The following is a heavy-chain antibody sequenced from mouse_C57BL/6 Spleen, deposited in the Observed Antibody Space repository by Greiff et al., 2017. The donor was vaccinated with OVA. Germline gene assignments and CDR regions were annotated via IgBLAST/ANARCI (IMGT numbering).Heavy chain of an antibody. CDR1: EYEFPSHD. CDR2: INRDGGST. Sequence: EVKLLESGGGLVQPGESLKLSCESNEYEFPSHDMSWVRKTPVKRLELVAAINRDGGSTYYPDTMERRFIISRDNTKKTLYLQMSSLRSEDTALYYCARHSSNYEYFDVWGTGTTVTVSS. D-gene: IGHD2-5*01. J-gene: IGHJ1*03. CDR3: ARHSSNYEYFDV. V-gene: IGHV5-2*01.